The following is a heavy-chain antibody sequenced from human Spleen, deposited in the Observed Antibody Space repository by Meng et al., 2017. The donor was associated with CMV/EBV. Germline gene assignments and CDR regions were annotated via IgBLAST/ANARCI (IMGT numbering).Heavy chain of an antibody. Sequence: VSGGSLSSYYWSWIRQSPGRGLEWIGYIQNSGNTDYNPSLKSRVTISVDTSKNQFFLNLTSVTSADTAVYFCAKDQTLHRFLGWFDPWGQGILVTVSS. J-gene: IGHJ5*02. CDR1: GGSLSSYY. V-gene: IGHV4-59*01. D-gene: IGHD3-3*01. CDR3: AKDQTLHRFLGWFDP. CDR2: IQNSGNT.